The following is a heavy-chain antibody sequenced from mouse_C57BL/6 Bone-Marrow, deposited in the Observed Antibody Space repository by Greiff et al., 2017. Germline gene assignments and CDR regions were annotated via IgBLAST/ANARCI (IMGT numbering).Heavy chain of an antibody. CDR3: ANYYYGSSSYAMDY. D-gene: IGHD1-1*01. J-gene: IGHJ4*01. Sequence: QVQLQQSGPELVKPGASVKISCKASGYAFSSSWMNWVKQRPGKGLEWIGRIYPGDGDTNYNGKFKGKATLTADKSSSTAYMQLSSLTSEDSAVYFCANYYYGSSSYAMDYWGQGTSVTVSS. CDR2: IYPGDGDT. V-gene: IGHV1-82*01. CDR1: GYAFSSSW.